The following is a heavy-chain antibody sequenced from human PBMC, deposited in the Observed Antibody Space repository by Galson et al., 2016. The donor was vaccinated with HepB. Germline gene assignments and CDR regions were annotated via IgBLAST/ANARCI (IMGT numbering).Heavy chain of an antibody. CDR3: STLTYDFLSFDH. Sequence: SLRLSCAASGLTFTKAWMNWVRQAPGKGLEWVGRIKPKSDRGTADYAAPVKGRFTISRDDSKNVLYLQMNSLKSEDTAVYYCSTLTYDFLSFDHWGQGTLVAVSS. V-gene: IGHV3-15*01. D-gene: IGHD5-12*01. CDR2: IKPKSDRGTA. J-gene: IGHJ5*02. CDR1: GLTFTKAW.